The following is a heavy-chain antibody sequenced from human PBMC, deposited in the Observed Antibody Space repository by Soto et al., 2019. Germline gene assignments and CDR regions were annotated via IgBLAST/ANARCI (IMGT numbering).Heavy chain of an antibody. Sequence: QVQLVESGGGVVQPGRSLRLSCAASGFTFSNYDMHWVRQAPGEGLEWVAVLSFDGSNKNYADSVKGRFTISRDNSKNTLFLQMNSLRTEDTAAYFCAKDFYTVRVPAAPRPHYFDFWGPGTLVTVSS. CDR3: AKDFYTVRVPAAPRPHYFDF. V-gene: IGHV3-30*18. D-gene: IGHD2-2*01. J-gene: IGHJ4*02. CDR2: LSFDGSNK. CDR1: GFTFSNYD.